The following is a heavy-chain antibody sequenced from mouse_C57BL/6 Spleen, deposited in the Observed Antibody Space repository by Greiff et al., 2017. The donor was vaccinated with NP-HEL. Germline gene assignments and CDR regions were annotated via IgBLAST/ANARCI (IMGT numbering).Heavy chain of an antibody. CDR2: ISSGSSTI. CDR3: ARTDYGSSPWFAY. D-gene: IGHD1-1*01. Sequence: DVHLVESGGGLVKPGGSLKLSCAASGFTFSDYGMHWVRQAPEKGLEWVAYISSGSSTIYYADTVKGRFTISRDNAKNTLFLQMTSLRSEDTAMYYWARTDYGSSPWFAYWGQGTLVTVSA. CDR1: GFTFSDYG. J-gene: IGHJ3*01. V-gene: IGHV5-17*01.